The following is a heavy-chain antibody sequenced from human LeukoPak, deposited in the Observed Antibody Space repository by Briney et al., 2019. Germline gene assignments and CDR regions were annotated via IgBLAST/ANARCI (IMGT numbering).Heavy chain of an antibody. CDR3: ARDLSGSYLGAFDI. CDR1: GFTFSSYA. V-gene: IGHV3-23*01. J-gene: IGHJ3*02. CDR2: ISGSGDST. D-gene: IGHD1-26*01. Sequence: PGGSLRLSCAASGFTFSSYAMSWVRQTPGKGLEWVSGISGSGDSTYYADSVKGRFTISRDNAKNSLYLQMNSLRAEDTAVYYCARDLSGSYLGAFDIWGQGTMATVSS.